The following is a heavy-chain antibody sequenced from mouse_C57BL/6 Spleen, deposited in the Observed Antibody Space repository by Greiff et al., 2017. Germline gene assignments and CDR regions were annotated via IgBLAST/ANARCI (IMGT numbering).Heavy chain of an antibody. J-gene: IGHJ1*03. V-gene: IGHV3-6*01. CDR2: ISYDGSN. D-gene: IGHD2-10*01. CDR1: GYSITSGYY. CDR3: ARGLLHWWFDV. Sequence: EVQLVESGPGLVKPSQSLSLTCSVTGYSITSGYYWNWIRQFPGNKLEWMGYISYDGSNNYNPSLKNRISITRDTSKNQFFLKLNSVTTEDTATYYCARGLLHWWFDVWGTGTTVTVAS.